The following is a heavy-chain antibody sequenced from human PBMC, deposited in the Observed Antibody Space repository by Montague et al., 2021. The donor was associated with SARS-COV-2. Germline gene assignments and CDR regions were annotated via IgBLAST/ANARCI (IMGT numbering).Heavy chain of an antibody. CDR1: GGSISSSTYY. CDR3: ARTSKLRESSSGNYYYHAMDV. V-gene: IGHV4-39*02. J-gene: IGHJ6*02. D-gene: IGHD3-16*01. CDR2: IYNGGTT. Sequence: SETLSLTCNVSGGSISSSTYYWGWIRQPPGKGLEWIGNIYNGGTTYYSPSLKSRVTISVDTSKNHFSLNMASVTAADTAVYYCARTSKLRESSSGNYYYHAMDVWGQGTTVTVSS.